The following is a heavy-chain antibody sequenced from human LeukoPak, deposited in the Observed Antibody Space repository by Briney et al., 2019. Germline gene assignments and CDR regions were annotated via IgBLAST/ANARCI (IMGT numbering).Heavy chain of an antibody. CDR1: GGSFSGYS. J-gene: IGHJ4*02. CDR3: ARGAPGY. Sequence: PSETLSLTCAVYGGSFSGYSWSWIRQPPGKGLEWIGEVNHSRSTNYNPSLKSRLTISVDTPKNQCSLKLSSVTAADTAVYYCARGAPGYWGQGTLVTVSS. V-gene: IGHV4-34*01. CDR2: VNHSRST.